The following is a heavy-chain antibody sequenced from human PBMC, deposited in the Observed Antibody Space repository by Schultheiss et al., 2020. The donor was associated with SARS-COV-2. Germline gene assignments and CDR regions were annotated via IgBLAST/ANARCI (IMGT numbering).Heavy chain of an antibody. CDR3: ARDPAARGGGFDP. Sequence: SETLSLTCTVSGGSISSYYWNWIRQPPGKGLEWIGYIYNSGSTNYNPSLKSRVTISVDTSKNQFSLKLSSVTAADTAVYYCARDPAARGGGFDPWGQGTLVTVSS. D-gene: IGHD6-6*01. V-gene: IGHV4-59*12. J-gene: IGHJ5*02. CDR2: IYNSGST. CDR1: GGSISSYY.